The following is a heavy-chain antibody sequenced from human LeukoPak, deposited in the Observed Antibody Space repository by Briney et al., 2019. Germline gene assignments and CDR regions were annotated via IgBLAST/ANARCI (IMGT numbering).Heavy chain of an antibody. V-gene: IGHV4-39*07. CDR2: IYYSGTT. D-gene: IGHD3-10*01. CDR1: GGFISRNSFY. CDR3: AREGSVVRGVTPLNWFDP. J-gene: IGHJ5*02. Sequence: SETLSLTCTVSGGFISRNSFYWGWIRQPPGKGLEWIGSIYYSGTTYYNPSLKSRVTISVDTSKNQFSLKLRSVTAADTAVYYCAREGSVVRGVTPLNWFDPWGQGTLVTVSS.